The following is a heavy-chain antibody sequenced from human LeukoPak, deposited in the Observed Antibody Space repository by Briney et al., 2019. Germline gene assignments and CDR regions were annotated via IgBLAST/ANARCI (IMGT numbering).Heavy chain of an antibody. V-gene: IGHV4-34*01. CDR3: TRMTTGHDY. J-gene: IGHJ4*02. Sequence: PSETLSLTCAVSGVSFDDYYWSWVRQTPGKGLEWLGEINHSGYTNDSPSLKSRVTLSIDTSNKQFSLNLRSVTVADAGIYYCTRMTTGHDYWGQGTLVTVSP. D-gene: IGHD4-17*01. CDR1: GVSFDDYY. CDR2: INHSGYT.